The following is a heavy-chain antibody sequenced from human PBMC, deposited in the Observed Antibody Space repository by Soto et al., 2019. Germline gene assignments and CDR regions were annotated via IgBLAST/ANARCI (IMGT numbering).Heavy chain of an antibody. V-gene: IGHV1-69*02. D-gene: IGHD4-4*01. CDR3: ARVSPATTVTPGYFDY. Sequence: GASVKVSCKASGGTFSSYTISWVRQAPGQGLEWMGRISPILGIANYAQKFQGRVTMTTDKSTSTACMELRSLRSEDTAVYYCARVSPATTVTPGYFDYWGQGTLVTVSS. J-gene: IGHJ4*02. CDR1: GGTFSSYT. CDR2: ISPILGIA.